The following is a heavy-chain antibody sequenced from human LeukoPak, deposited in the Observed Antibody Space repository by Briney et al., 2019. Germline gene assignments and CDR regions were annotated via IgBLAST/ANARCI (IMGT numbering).Heavy chain of an antibody. J-gene: IGHJ4*02. CDR1: GFTFSSYG. D-gene: IGHD3-22*01. CDR3: AADQGDSSGYYYGYYFDY. V-gene: IGHV3-30*02. CDR2: IRYDGSNK. Sequence: PGGSLRLSCAASGFTFSSYGMHWVRQAPGKGLEWVAFIRYDGSNKYYADSVKGRFTISRDNSKNTLYLQMNSLRAEDTAVYYCAADQGDSSGYYYGYYFDYWGQGTLVTVSS.